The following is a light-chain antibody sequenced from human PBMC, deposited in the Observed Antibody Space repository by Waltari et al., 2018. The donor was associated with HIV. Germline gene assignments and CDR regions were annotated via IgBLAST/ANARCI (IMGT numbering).Light chain of an antibody. Sequence: QSALTQPRSVSGSPGQSVTISCTGTSSDVGVYNYVSWYQQNPGKAPKFIIYDVTKRPSGVPDRFSGSKSGNTASLTISGLQAEDEADYYCCSYAGNYPLLFGGGTKLTVL. CDR3: CSYAGNYPLL. J-gene: IGLJ3*02. CDR2: DVT. CDR1: SSDVGVYNY. V-gene: IGLV2-11*01.